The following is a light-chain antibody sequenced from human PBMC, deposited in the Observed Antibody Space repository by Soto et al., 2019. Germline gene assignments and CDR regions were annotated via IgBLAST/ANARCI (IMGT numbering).Light chain of an antibody. J-gene: IGKJ4*01. V-gene: IGKV3-20*01. Sequence: ENLFTQSPGTLSFSPVERATLSFIASQSVTNMFFAWYQQIPCQAPRLLIFGASTRAPGIPDRFSGSGSGTDFTLTISRLEPEDFALYYCQQYATSPLTFGGGTKVDI. CDR3: QQYATSPLT. CDR1: QSVTNMF. CDR2: GAS.